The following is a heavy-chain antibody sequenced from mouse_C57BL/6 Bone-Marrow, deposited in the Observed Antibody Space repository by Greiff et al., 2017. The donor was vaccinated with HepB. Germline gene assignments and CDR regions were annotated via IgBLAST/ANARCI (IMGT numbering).Heavy chain of an antibody. Sequence: VKLVESGPGLVAPSQSLSITCTVSGFSLTSYGVDWVRQSPGKGLEWLGVIWGVGSTNYNSALKSRLSISKDNSKSQVFLKMNSLQTDDTAMYYCASGVKGAMDYWGQGTSVTVSS. CDR2: IWGVGST. CDR1: GFSLTSYG. D-gene: IGHD2-2*01. J-gene: IGHJ4*01. CDR3: ASGVKGAMDY. V-gene: IGHV2-6*01.